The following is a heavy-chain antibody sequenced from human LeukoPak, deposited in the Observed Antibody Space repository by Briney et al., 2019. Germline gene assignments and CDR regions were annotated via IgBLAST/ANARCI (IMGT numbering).Heavy chain of an antibody. CDR2: ISYSGST. CDR1: GGSISSSSYY. V-gene: IGHV4-39*01. D-gene: IGHD3-22*01. CDR3: ARVPIDYYDSSGYINGWFDP. Sequence: PSETLSLTCTVSGGSISSSSYYWGWIRQPPGKGLEWIGSISYSGSTYYNPSLKSRVTISVDTSKNQFSLKLSSVTAADTAVYYCARVPIDYYDSSGYINGWFDPWGQGTLVTVSS. J-gene: IGHJ5*02.